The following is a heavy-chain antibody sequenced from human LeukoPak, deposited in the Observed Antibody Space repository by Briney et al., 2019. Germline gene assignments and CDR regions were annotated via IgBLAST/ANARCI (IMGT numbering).Heavy chain of an antibody. CDR2: IYSGGST. D-gene: IGHD3-22*01. Sequence: GGSLRLSCAASGFTVSSNYMSWVRQAPGKGLEWVSVIYSGGSTYYADSVKGRFTISRDNSKNTLYLQMSSLRAEDTAVYYCALNGRYYDSSPGGYFDYWGQGTLVTVSS. CDR1: GFTVSSNY. J-gene: IGHJ4*02. V-gene: IGHV3-53*01. CDR3: ALNGRYYDSSPGGYFDY.